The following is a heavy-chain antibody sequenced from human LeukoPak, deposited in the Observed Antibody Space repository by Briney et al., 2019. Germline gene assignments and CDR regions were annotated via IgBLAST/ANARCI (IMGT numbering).Heavy chain of an antibody. V-gene: IGHV3-23*01. D-gene: IGHD5-24*01. CDR1: GFTFSSYA. CDR3: ARDNAYTFDY. Sequence: GGSLRLSCAASGFTFSSYAMSWVRQAPGKGLEWVSAISGSGGSTYYADSVKGRFTISRDNAKSTLYLQMNSLRADDTAIYYCARDNAYTFDYWGQGTLVTVSS. CDR2: ISGSGGST. J-gene: IGHJ4*02.